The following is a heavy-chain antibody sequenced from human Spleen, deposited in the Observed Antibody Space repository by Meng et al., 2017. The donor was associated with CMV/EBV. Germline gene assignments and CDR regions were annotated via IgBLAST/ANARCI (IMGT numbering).Heavy chain of an antibody. D-gene: IGHD3-10*01. CDR1: GGSFSGYY. J-gene: IGHJ4*02. CDR2: INHSGST. CDR3: ARGPQFGWY. Sequence: VPSQQWGGGRLKPSGTRSLTCAVYGGSFSGYYWSWIRQPPGKGLEWIGEINHSGSTNYNPSLKSRVTISVDTSKNQFSLKLSSVTAADTAVYYCARGPQFGWYWGQGTLVTVSS. V-gene: IGHV4-34*01.